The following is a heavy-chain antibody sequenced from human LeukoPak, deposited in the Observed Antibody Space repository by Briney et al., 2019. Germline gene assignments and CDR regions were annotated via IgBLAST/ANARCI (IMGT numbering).Heavy chain of an antibody. CDR1: GGSIXSSSYY. V-gene: IGHV4-39*07. CDR3: XXXXXTXXXXXYXXV. Sequence: XXVSGGSIXSSSYYWGWIRQPPGKGLEWIGSIYYSGSTYYNPSLKSRVTISVDTSKNQFSLKLSSVTAADTAVYXXXXXXXTXXXXXYXXVWGKGTTVTVSS. J-gene: IGHJ6*03. CDR2: IYYSGST.